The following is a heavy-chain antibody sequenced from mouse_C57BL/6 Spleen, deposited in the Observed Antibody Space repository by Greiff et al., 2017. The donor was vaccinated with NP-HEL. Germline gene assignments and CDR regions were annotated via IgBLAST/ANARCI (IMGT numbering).Heavy chain of an antibody. CDR3: ARWDTTVVATSDY. D-gene: IGHD1-1*01. V-gene: IGHV1-7*01. CDR1: GYTFTSYW. Sequence: QVQLQQSGAELAKPGASVKLSCKASGYTFTSYWMHWVKQRPGQGLEWIGHINPSSGYTKYNQKFKDKATLTADKSPSTAYMQLSSLTYEDSAVYYCARWDTTVVATSDYWGQGTTLTVSS. J-gene: IGHJ2*01. CDR2: INPSSGYT.